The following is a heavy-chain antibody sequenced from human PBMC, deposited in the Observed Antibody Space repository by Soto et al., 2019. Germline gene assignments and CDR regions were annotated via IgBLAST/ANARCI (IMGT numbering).Heavy chain of an antibody. D-gene: IGHD2-8*02. CDR1: GGSFSGYY. CDR2: INHSGST. V-gene: IGHV4-34*01. J-gene: IGHJ4*02. CDR3: ARDKITGVFDY. Sequence: QVQLQQWGAGLLKPSETLSLTCAVYGGSFSGYYWTWIRQPPGTGLEWIGEINHSGSTNYNPSLKSRVTISVDTSQNQFSLKLTSVTAAATDVYYCARDKITGVFDYWGQGTLVTVSS.